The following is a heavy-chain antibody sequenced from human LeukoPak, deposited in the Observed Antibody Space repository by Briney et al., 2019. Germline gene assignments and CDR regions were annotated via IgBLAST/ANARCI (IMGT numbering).Heavy chain of an antibody. Sequence: GGSLRLSCAASGFTFSNAWMSWVRQAPGKGLEWVSYISSSGSTIYYADSVKGRFTISRDNAKNSLYLQMNSLRAEDTAVYYCSRGPNSGWVYCYYYMDVWGEGTTVTVSS. CDR3: SRGPNSGWVYCYYYMDV. CDR2: ISSSGSTI. J-gene: IGHJ6*03. V-gene: IGHV3-11*04. CDR1: GFTFSNAW. D-gene: IGHD6-19*01.